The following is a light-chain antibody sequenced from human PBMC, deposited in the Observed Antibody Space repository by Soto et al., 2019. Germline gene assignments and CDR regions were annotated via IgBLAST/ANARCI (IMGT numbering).Light chain of an antibody. V-gene: IGKV3-11*01. CDR3: QQRDSWPLT. CDR1: QTVSTY. Sequence: EIVLTQSPAILSLSTGERATLSCRTNQTVSTYLAWYQHKTGQAPRLLIYSASKRATGIPARFSGSGSGTDFTLTISSLEPEDFAFYYCQQRDSWPLTFGGGTKV. J-gene: IGKJ4*01. CDR2: SAS.